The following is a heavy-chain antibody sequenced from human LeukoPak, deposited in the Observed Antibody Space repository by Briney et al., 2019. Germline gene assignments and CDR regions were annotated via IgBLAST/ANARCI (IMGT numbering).Heavy chain of an antibody. V-gene: IGHV3-48*02. CDR2: ISVSGGVR. J-gene: IGHJ4*02. D-gene: IGHD2/OR15-2a*01. CDR1: GYPFSSYS. CDR3: ARDRGYFYDQLDY. Sequence: PGGSLRLSCVASGYPFSSYSMNWIRQAPGKGLEWVSYISVSGGVRSYADSVKGRSTISRDDARNSLYLQMNSLKDEDTAVYYCARDRGYFYDQLDYWGQGTLATVSS.